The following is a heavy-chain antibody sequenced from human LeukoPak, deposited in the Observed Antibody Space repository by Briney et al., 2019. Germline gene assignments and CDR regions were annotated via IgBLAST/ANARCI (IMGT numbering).Heavy chain of an antibody. D-gene: IGHD6-13*01. Sequence: GGSLRLSCAASGFTVSSNYMSWVRQAPGKGLEWVANIKQDGSEKYYVDSVKGRFTISRDNAKNSLYLQMNSLRAEDTAVYYCARGGSSWYHYFDYWGQGTLVTVSS. CDR1: GFTVSSNY. CDR3: ARGGSSWYHYFDY. CDR2: IKQDGSEK. J-gene: IGHJ4*02. V-gene: IGHV3-7*03.